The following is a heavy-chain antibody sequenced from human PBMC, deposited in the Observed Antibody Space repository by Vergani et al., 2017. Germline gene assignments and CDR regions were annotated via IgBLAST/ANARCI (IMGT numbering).Heavy chain of an antibody. CDR3: ARDDSSSWSDYYYYGMDV. D-gene: IGHD6-13*01. J-gene: IGHJ6*02. V-gene: IGHV3-48*03. CDR2: ISSSGSTI. CDR1: GFTFSSYE. Sequence: EVQLVESGGGLVQPGGSLRLSCAASGFTFSSYEMNWVRQAPGKGLEWVSYISSSGSTIYYADSVKGRFTISRDNAKNSLYLQMNSLRAEDTAVYYCARDDSSSWSDYYYYGMDVWGQGTTVTVSS.